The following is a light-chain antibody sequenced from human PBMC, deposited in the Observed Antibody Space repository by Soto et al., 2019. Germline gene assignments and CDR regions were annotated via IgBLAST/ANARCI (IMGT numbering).Light chain of an antibody. CDR2: GAS. V-gene: IGKV3D-20*02. CDR1: QSVSSSY. J-gene: IGKJ1*01. Sequence: IVLTQSPGTLSLSPGERATLSCRASQSVSSSYLAWYQQKPGQGTRLLIYGASSRAPGIPDRFSGSGSGTDFTLTISRLEPEDFAVYYCQQRSNLPWTFGQGTKVDIK. CDR3: QQRSNLPWT.